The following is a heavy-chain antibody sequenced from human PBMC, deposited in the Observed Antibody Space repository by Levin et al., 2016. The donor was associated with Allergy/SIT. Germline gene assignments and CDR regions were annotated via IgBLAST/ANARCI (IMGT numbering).Heavy chain of an antibody. V-gene: IGHV3-30-3*01. CDR2: ISYDGSNK. D-gene: IGHD3-22*01. CDR3: ARERYYYDSSGYPDY. CDR1: GFTFSSYA. J-gene: IGHJ4*02. Sequence: GESLKISCAASGFTFSSYAMHWVRQAPGKGLEWVAVISYDGSNKYYADSVKGRFTISRDNSKNTLYLQMNSLRAEDTAVYYCARERYYYDSSGYPDYWGQGTLVTVSS.